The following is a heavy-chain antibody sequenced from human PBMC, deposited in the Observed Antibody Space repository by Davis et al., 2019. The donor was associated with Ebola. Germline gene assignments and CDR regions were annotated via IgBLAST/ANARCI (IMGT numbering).Heavy chain of an antibody. CDR2: INPNSGGA. CDR1: VYTFTGYY. J-gene: IGHJ4*02. V-gene: IGHV1-2*06. Sequence: ASVQVSCKASVYTFTGYYMHWVRQAPGQGLDWMGRINPNSGGANYAQKFQGRVTMTRDTSISTAYMELSSLRSEDTAVYYCGSGVAAAGDYWGQGTLVTVSS. CDR3: GSGVAAAGDY. D-gene: IGHD6-13*01.